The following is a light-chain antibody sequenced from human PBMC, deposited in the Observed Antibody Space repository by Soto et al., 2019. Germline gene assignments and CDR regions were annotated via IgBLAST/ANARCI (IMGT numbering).Light chain of an antibody. CDR2: GAS. CDR3: QQYATSIT. V-gene: IGKV3-20*01. CDR1: QSFSSSY. J-gene: IGKJ5*01. Sequence: EIVLTQSPGTLSLSPGERATLSCRASQSFSSSYLAWYQQKPGQAPRLLIYGASSRATGIPDRFSGSGSGTDFTLIISRLEPDDFAVYYCQQYATSITFGQGTRLEI.